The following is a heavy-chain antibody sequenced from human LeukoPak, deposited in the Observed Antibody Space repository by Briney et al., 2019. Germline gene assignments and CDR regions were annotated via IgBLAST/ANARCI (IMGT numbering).Heavy chain of an antibody. V-gene: IGHV4-34*01. CDR3: ARGLRTLQHSSAYYFDY. D-gene: IGHD6-19*01. CDR2: INHSGST. J-gene: IGHJ4*02. Sequence: SETLSLTCAVYGGSFSGYYWSWIRQPPGKGLEWIGEINHSGSTNYNPSLKSRVTISVDTSKNQFSLKLNSVTPEDTAVYYCARGLRTLQHSSAYYFDYWGQGTLVTVSS. CDR1: GGSFSGYY.